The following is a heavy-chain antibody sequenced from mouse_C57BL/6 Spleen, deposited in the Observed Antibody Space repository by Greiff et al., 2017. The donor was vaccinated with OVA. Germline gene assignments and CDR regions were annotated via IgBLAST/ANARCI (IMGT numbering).Heavy chain of an antibody. CDR1: GYTFTSYW. Sequence: QVQLQQSGAELVKPGASVKMSCKASGYTFTSYWITWVKQRPGQGLEWIGDIYPGSGSTNYNEKFKSKATLTVDTSPSTAYMQLSSLTSEDSAVYYCARDGSSYHWYFDVWGTGTTVTVSS. CDR3: ARDGSSYHWYFDV. D-gene: IGHD1-1*01. CDR2: IYPGSGST. J-gene: IGHJ1*03. V-gene: IGHV1-55*01.